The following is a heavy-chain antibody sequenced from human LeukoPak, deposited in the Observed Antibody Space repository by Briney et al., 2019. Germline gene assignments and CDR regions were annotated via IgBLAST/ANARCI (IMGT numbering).Heavy chain of an antibody. CDR3: AKDWCPIRDGYTCDY. Sequence: GGSLRLSCAASGFTFSSYSTHWVRPAPRKRLEWVAFIRNDGSNKYYADSVKGRLTISRDNSKNTLYLQMSSLSAEDTAVYYCAKDWCPIRDGYTCDYWGQGTLVTVSS. CDR2: IRNDGSNK. D-gene: IGHD5-24*01. V-gene: IGHV3-30*02. CDR1: GFTFSSYS. J-gene: IGHJ4*02.